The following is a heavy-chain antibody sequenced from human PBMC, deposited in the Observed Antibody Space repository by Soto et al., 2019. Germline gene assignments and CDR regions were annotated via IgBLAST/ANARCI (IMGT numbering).Heavy chain of an antibody. CDR3: AREGYYYDSSGYGPYYYYGMAV. J-gene: IGHJ6*02. V-gene: IGHV4-59*01. CDR1: GGSISSYY. CDR2: IYYSGST. Sequence: PSETMSHTCAVSGGSISSYYWRSIRHPPGTGLEWIGCIYYSGSTNYNPSLKSRVTISVDTSKNQFSLKLSSVTAADTAVYYCAREGYYYDSSGYGPYYYYGMAVWGQWPTVTVS. D-gene: IGHD3-22*01.